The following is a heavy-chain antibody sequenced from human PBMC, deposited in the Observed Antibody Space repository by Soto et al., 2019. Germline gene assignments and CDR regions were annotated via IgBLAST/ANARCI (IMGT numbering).Heavy chain of an antibody. Sequence: QLQLQESGSGLVKLSQTLSLTCAVSGGSISSGGYSWSWIRQPPGKGLEWIGYIYHSGSSYFNPSLKSRVTISLDRSKNQFSLKLSSVTAADTAVYYCARGGGWTFDYWGQGTLVTVSS. V-gene: IGHV4-30-2*01. D-gene: IGHD2-15*01. J-gene: IGHJ4*02. CDR2: IYHSGSS. CDR3: ARGGGWTFDY. CDR1: GGSISSGGYS.